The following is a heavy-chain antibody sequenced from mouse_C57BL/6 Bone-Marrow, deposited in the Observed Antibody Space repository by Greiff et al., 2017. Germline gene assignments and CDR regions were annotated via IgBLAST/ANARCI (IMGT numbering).Heavy chain of an antibody. CDR2: SRNKANDYTT. J-gene: IGHJ1*03. D-gene: IGHD1-1*01. CDR3: ARDAAPYDYGSSYWYFDV. V-gene: IGHV7-1*01. CDR1: GFTFSDFY. Sequence: EVKLVESGGGLVQSGRSLRLSCATSGFTFSDFYMEWVRQAPGKGLEWIAASRNKANDYTTEYSASVKGRFIVSRDTSQSILYLQMNALRAEDTAIYYCARDAAPYDYGSSYWYFDVWGTGTTVTVSS.